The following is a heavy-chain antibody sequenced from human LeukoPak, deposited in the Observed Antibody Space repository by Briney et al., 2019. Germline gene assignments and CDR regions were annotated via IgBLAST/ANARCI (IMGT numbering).Heavy chain of an antibody. CDR1: GGSISSYY. J-gene: IGHJ5*02. D-gene: IGHD1-1*01. V-gene: IGHV4-59*01. CDR2: IYGSGST. Sequence: SETLSLTCTVSGGSISSYYWSWIRQPPGKGLEWIGHIYGSGSTNYNPSLKSRVTLSVDTSKNQFSLKLSSVTATDTAVYYCAREGTSGTHLNWFDPWGQGTLVTVSS. CDR3: AREGTSGTHLNWFDP.